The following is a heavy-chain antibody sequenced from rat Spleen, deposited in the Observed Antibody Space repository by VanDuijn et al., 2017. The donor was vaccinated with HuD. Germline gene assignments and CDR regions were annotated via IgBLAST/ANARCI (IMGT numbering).Heavy chain of an antibody. CDR1: GFTFSDYG. D-gene: IGHD1-5*01. CDR3: ATGVQLYHFDY. J-gene: IGHJ2*01. CDR2: ITPSGGSI. V-gene: IGHV5-19*01. Sequence: EVQLVESGGGLVQPGRSLTLSCAASGFTFSDYGMHWIRQAPTKGLEWVASITPSGGSIFYRDSVKGRFTISRDNAKSTLYLQMDSLRSEDTATYYCATGVQLYHFDYWGQGVMVTVSS.